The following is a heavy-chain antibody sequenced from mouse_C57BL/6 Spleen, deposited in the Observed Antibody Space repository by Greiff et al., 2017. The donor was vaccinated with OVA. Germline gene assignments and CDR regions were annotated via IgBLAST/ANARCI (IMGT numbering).Heavy chain of an antibody. CDR1: GYSITSGYD. Sequence: DVQLQESGPGMVKPSQSLSLTCTVTGYSITSGYDWHWIRHFPGNKLEWMGYISYSGSTNYNPSLKSRISITHDTSKNHFFLKLNSVTTEDTATYYCAREEGDYWYFDVWGTGTTVTVSS. V-gene: IGHV3-1*01. CDR2: ISYSGST. CDR3: AREEGDYWYFDV. J-gene: IGHJ1*03.